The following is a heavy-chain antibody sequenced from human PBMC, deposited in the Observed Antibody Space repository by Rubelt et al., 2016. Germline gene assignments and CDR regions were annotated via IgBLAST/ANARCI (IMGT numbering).Heavy chain of an antibody. CDR3: ARELGTAMATTDAFDI. J-gene: IGHJ3*02. CDR1: GFTFSSYS. V-gene: IGHV3-48*04. Sequence: GGSLRLSCAASGFTFSSYSMNWVRQAPGKGLEWVSYISSSSSTIYYADSVKGRFTISRDNAKNSLYLQMNSLRAEDTAVYYCARELGTAMATTDAFDIWGQGTMVTVSS. D-gene: IGHD5-18*01. CDR2: ISSSSSTI.